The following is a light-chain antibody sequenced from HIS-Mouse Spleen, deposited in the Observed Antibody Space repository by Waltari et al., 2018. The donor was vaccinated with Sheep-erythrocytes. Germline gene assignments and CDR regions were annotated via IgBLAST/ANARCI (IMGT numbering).Light chain of an antibody. CDR3: CSYAGSYTFWV. Sequence: QSALTQPRSVSGSPGQSVTISCTGTSSDVGGYNYVSWYQQHPGKAPKLMIYDVRKRPSGLPDSCSGSKSGNTASLTSSWLQAEDEADYYCCSYAGSYTFWVFGGGTKLTVL. V-gene: IGLV2-11*01. CDR2: DVR. CDR1: SSDVGGYNY. J-gene: IGLJ3*02.